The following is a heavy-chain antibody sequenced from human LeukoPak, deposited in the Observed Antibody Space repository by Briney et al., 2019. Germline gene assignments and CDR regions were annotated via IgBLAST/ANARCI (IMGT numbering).Heavy chain of an antibody. CDR2: INHSGST. V-gene: IGHV4-34*01. CDR3: ASTGAVARGYFDY. J-gene: IGHJ4*02. CDR1: GGSFSGYY. D-gene: IGHD6-19*01. Sequence: SETLSLTCAVYGGSFSGYYWSWIRQPPGKGLEWIGEINHSGSTNYNPSLKSRVTISVDTSKNQFSLKLSSVTAADTAVYYCASTGAVARGYFDYWAREPWSPSPQ.